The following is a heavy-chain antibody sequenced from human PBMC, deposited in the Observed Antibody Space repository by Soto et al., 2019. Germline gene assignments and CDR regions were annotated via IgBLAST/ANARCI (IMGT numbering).Heavy chain of an antibody. J-gene: IGHJ4*02. V-gene: IGHV3-21*01. D-gene: IGHD6-6*01. CDR3: ARVGGLYSSSSEDY. Sequence: EVQLVESGGGLVKPGGSLRLSCAASGFTFSSYSMNWVRQAPGKGLEWVSSISSSSSYIYYADSVKGRFTISRDNAKNSLDLQMNSLRAEDTAVYYCARVGGLYSSSSEDYWGQGTLVTVSS. CDR2: ISSSSSYI. CDR1: GFTFSSYS.